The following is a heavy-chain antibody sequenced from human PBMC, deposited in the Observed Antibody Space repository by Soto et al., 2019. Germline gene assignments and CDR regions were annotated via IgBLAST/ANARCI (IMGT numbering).Heavy chain of an antibody. Sequence: ASVKVSGKTSGCTFNTYSITWVRQAPGQGLEWMGWISTYNGNTNYAQSLQGRVTMTTDPSTSTAYMELRSLRSDDTAVYYCARKSTSSSWFDPWGQGTLVTVSS. CDR1: GCTFNTYS. CDR3: ARKSTSSSWFDP. V-gene: IGHV1-18*01. J-gene: IGHJ5*02. D-gene: IGHD6-6*01. CDR2: ISTYNGNT.